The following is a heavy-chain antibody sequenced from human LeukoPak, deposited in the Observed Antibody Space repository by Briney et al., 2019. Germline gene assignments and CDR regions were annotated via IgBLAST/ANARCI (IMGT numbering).Heavy chain of an antibody. CDR3: AKVTYGSGTYGAFDY. D-gene: IGHD3-10*01. V-gene: IGHV3-23*01. Sequence: GGSLRLSCAASGLSFSTYGMSWVRQAPGKGLEWVSYISVSGGRTYYADSVKGRFTISRGNSKNTLYLQMNSLRAEDTAVYYCAKVTYGSGTYGAFDYWGQGTLVTVSS. CDR2: ISVSGGRT. CDR1: GLSFSTYG. J-gene: IGHJ4*02.